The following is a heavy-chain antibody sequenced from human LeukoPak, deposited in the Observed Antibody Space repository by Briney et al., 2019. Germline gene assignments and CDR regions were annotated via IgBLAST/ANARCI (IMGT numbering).Heavy chain of an antibody. CDR1: GGSISSSNW. J-gene: IGHJ3*02. Sequence: SETLSLTCAVSGGSISSSNWWSWVRQPPGKGLEWIGEIYHSGSTNYNPSLKSRVTISVDKSKNQFSLKLSSVTAADTAVYYCARDRDKSAYSSIDRAFDIWGQGTMVTVSS. CDR3: ARDRDKSAYSSIDRAFDI. CDR2: IYHSGST. V-gene: IGHV4-4*02. D-gene: IGHD6-13*01.